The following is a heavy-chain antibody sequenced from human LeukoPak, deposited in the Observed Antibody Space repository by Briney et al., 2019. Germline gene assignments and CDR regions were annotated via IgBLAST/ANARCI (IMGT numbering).Heavy chain of an antibody. D-gene: IGHD3-3*01. CDR1: GGSISSCGYS. J-gene: IGHJ5*02. CDR2: IYHSGST. V-gene: IGHV4-30-2*01. Sequence: PSQTLSLTCAVSGGSISSCGYSWSWIRQPPGKGLEWIGYIYHSGSTYYNPSLKSRVTISVDRSKNQFSLKLSSATAADTAVYYCARGRNRLRFLEWFPNWFDPWGQGTLVTVSS. CDR3: ARGRNRLRFLEWFPNWFDP.